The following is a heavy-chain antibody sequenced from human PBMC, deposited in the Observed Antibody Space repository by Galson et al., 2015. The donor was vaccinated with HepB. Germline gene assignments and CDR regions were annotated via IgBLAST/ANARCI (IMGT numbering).Heavy chain of an antibody. CDR2: ISGSGGST. V-gene: IGHV3-23*01. Sequence: SLRLSCAASGFTFSSYAMSWVRQAPGKGLEWVPAISGSGGSTYYADSVKGRFTISRDNSKNTLYLQMNSLRAEDTAVYYCAKESFDSSGYYGTSHYFDYWGQGTLVTVSS. CDR3: AKESFDSSGYYGTSHYFDY. D-gene: IGHD3-22*01. J-gene: IGHJ4*02. CDR1: GFTFSSYA.